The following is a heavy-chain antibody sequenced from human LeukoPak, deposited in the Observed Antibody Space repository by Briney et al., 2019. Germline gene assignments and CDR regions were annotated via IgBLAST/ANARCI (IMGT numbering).Heavy chain of an antibody. V-gene: IGHV1-18*01. D-gene: IGHD5-24*01. CDR1: GYTFTSSG. Sequence: ASVKVSCKASGYTFTSSGISWVRQAPGQGLEWMGWIRGSNGDTNYAQSLQGRVTVTTDTSTSTAYMELRSLRSDDTAVYYCARDRGDGYTLNDYWGQGTLVTVSS. J-gene: IGHJ4*02. CDR3: ARDRGDGYTLNDY. CDR2: IRGSNGDT.